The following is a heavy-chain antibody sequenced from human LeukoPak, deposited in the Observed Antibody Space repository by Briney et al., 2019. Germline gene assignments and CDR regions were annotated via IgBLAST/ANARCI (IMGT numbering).Heavy chain of an antibody. V-gene: IGHV3-23*01. J-gene: IGHJ4*02. Sequence: GGSPRLSCAASGFTFSSYAMSWVRQAPGKGLEWVSAISGSGGSTYYADSVKGRFTISRDNSKNTLYLQMNSLRAEDTAVYYCAKASRLSLGRSYFDYWGQGTLVTVSS. D-gene: IGHD2-15*01. CDR1: GFTFSSYA. CDR2: ISGSGGST. CDR3: AKASRLSLGRSYFDY.